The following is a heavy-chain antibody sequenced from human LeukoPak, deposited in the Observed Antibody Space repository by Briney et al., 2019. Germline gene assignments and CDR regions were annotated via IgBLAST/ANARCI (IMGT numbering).Heavy chain of an antibody. CDR1: GFTFSSYA. CDR2: ISSNGDST. CDR3: ARPGREGHNYDAFDI. D-gene: IGHD5-24*01. Sequence: GGSLRLSCAASGFTFSSYAMDWVRQAPGKGLEYVSAISSNGDSTYSANCVKGRFIISRDNSKNMLYLQMGSLRPEDMAMYYCARPGREGHNYDAFDIWGQGTMVTVSS. V-gene: IGHV3-64*01. J-gene: IGHJ3*02.